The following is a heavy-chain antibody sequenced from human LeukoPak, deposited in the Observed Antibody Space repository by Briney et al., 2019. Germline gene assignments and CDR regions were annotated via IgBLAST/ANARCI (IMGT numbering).Heavy chain of an antibody. V-gene: IGHV4-59*01. J-gene: IGHJ6*03. CDR2: IYYSGST. CDR1: GGSISSYY. CDR3: ARNGIAAAALSKHYYYYYMDV. Sequence: PSETLSLTCTVSGGSISSYYWSWIRQPPGKGLEWIGYIYYSGSTNYNPSLKSRVTISVDTSKNQFSLKLSSVTAADTAVYYCARNGIAAAALSKHYYYYYMDVWGKGTTVTVSS. D-gene: IGHD6-13*01.